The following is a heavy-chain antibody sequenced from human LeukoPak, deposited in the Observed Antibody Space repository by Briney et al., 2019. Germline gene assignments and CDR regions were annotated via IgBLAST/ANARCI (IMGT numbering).Heavy chain of an antibody. V-gene: IGHV1-8*01. CDR2: MNPNSGNT. CDR3: ARGILYYYGSGSYPDY. D-gene: IGHD3-10*01. Sequence: GASVKVSCKASGYTFTSYDINWVRQATGQGLEWMGWMNPNSGNTGYAQKFQGRVTMTRNTSISTAYMELSSLRSEDTAVYYCARGILYYYGSGSYPDYWGQGTLVTVSS. CDR1: GYTFTSYD. J-gene: IGHJ4*02.